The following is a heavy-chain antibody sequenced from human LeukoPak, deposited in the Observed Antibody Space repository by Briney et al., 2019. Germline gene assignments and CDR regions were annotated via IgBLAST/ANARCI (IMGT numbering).Heavy chain of an antibody. CDR3: ARDRTTYYDFWSGYYSY. Sequence: GGSLRLSCAASGFTFSSYSMNWVRQAPGKGLEWVSSISSSSSYIYYADSVKGRFTISRDNAKNSLYLQMNSLRAVDTAVYYCARDRTTYYDFWSGYYSYWGQETLVTVSS. CDR1: GFTFSSYS. D-gene: IGHD3-3*01. J-gene: IGHJ4*02. V-gene: IGHV3-21*01. CDR2: ISSSSSYI.